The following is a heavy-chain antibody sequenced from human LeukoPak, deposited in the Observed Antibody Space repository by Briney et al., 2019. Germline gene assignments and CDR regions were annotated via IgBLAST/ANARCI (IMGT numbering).Heavy chain of an antibody. CDR3: ARARSSWEAPLFGY. CDR1: GGSFSGYY. Sequence: SETLSLTCAVYGGSFSGYYWSWIRQPPGKGLEWIGEINHSGSTNYNPSLKSRVTISVDTSKNQFSLKLSSVTAADTAVYYCARARSSWEAPLFGYWGQGTLVTVSS. J-gene: IGHJ4*02. V-gene: IGHV4-34*01. CDR2: INHSGST. D-gene: IGHD6-13*01.